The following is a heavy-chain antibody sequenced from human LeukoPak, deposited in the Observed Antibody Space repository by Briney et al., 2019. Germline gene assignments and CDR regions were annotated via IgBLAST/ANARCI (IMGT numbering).Heavy chain of an antibody. V-gene: IGHV3-53*01. Sequence: GGSLRLSCAASGFTFSSYAMSWVRQAPGKGLEWVSVIYSGGSTYYADSVKGRFTISRDNSKNTLYLQMNSLRAEDTAVYYCARAGSWELATYFDYWGQGTLVIVSS. CDR2: IYSGGST. CDR3: ARAGSWELATYFDY. D-gene: IGHD1-26*01. CDR1: GFTFSSYA. J-gene: IGHJ4*02.